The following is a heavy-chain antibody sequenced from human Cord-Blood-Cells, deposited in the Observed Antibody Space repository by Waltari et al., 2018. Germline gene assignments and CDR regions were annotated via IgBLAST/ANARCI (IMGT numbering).Heavy chain of an antibody. CDR3: AGGLSGYSSSWYAFDI. Sequence: QVQLVQSGAEVKKPGASVKVSCKASGYTFTSYAMHWVRQASGQRLEWMGWINAGNGNTKYSQKFQGRVTITRDTSASTAYMELSSLRSEDTAVYYCAGGLSGYSSSWYAFDIWGQGTMVTVSS. D-gene: IGHD6-13*01. J-gene: IGHJ3*02. CDR1: GYTFTSYA. CDR2: INAGNGNT. V-gene: IGHV1-3*01.